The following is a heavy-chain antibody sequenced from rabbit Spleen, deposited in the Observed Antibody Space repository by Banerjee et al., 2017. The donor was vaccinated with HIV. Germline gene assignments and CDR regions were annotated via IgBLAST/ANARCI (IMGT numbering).Heavy chain of an antibody. J-gene: IGHJ6*01. CDR3: ARDSGSSFSSYGMDL. CDR2: IAIVGSGGT. D-gene: IGHD8-1*01. Sequence: QSLEESGGGLVKPGASLTLTCTASGFSFSSNYYMCWVRQAPGKGLEWIACIAIVGSGGTHYATWAKGRFTISKTSSTTVTLQMTSLTAADTATYFCARDSGSSFSSYGMDLWGQGTLVTVS. CDR1: GFSFSSNYY. V-gene: IGHV1S40*01.